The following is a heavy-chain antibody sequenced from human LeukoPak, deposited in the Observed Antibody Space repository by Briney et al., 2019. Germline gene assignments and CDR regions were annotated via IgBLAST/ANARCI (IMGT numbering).Heavy chain of an antibody. D-gene: IGHD1-26*01. CDR1: VYTFTNYG. J-gene: IGHJ4*02. CDR3: ARDLLVGAPYY. CDR2: ISAYNGNT. Sequence: GASVTVSCKASVYTFTNYGISWVRQAPGQGLAWMGWISAYNGNTNYAQKLQGRVTITTDTSTSTAYMELRSLRSDDKAVYDCARDLLVGAPYYWGEGTLVTVSS. V-gene: IGHV1-18*01.